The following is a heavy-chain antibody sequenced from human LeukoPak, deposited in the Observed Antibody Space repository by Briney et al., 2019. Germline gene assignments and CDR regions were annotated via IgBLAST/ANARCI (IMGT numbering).Heavy chain of an antibody. CDR1: GGSISSSSYC. CDR3: VRSRVGATILHFDY. V-gene: IGHV4-39*01. D-gene: IGHD1-26*01. J-gene: IGHJ4*02. CDR2: IYSSGST. Sequence: KPSETLSLTCTVSGGSISSSSYCWGWIRQPPGKGLEWIGSIYSSGSTYYNPSLKSRVTISVDTSKNQFSLKLSSVTAADTALFYCVRSRVGATILHFDYWGQGTLVTVSS.